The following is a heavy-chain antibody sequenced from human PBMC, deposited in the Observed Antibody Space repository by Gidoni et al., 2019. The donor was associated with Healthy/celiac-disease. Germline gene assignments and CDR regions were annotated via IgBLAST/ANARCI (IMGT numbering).Heavy chain of an antibody. CDR3: ARDSSSWYGYFQH. V-gene: IGHV4-61*02. D-gene: IGHD6-13*01. Sequence: QVQLQESGPGLVKPSQTLSLTCTVSGCSISSGSYYWSWIRQPAGKGLEWIGRIYTSGSTNYNPSLKSRVTISVDTSKNQFSLKLSSVTAADTAVYYCARDSSSWYGYFQHWGQGTLVTVSS. CDR1: GCSISSGSYY. J-gene: IGHJ1*01. CDR2: IYTSGST.